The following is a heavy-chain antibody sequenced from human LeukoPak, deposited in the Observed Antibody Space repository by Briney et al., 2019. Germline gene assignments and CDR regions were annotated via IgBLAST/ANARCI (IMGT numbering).Heavy chain of an antibody. CDR3: AREWSQYSSTWKGAFDI. Sequence: GGSLRLSCAASGFTFSSYGMHWVRQAPGKGLEWVALISNDGSHKNYADSVNGRLTISRDNSNNLLYLRMNSLTTEDTAVYYCAREWSQYSSTWKGAFDIWGQGTMVTVSS. D-gene: IGHD6-13*01. J-gene: IGHJ3*02. V-gene: IGHV3-30*03. CDR2: ISNDGSHK. CDR1: GFTFSSYG.